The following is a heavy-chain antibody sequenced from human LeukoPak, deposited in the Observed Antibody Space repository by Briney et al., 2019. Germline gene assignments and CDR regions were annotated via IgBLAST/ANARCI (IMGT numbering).Heavy chain of an antibody. D-gene: IGHD3-9*01. V-gene: IGHV3-48*04. Sequence: GGSLRLSCAASGFTFNTFSMNWVRQAPGKGLEWVAYISSNGSTTYYADSVRGRFTISRDNAKNSLYLQMNSLRVEDTALYYCARRNFALDYWGQGTLVTVSS. CDR3: ARRNFALDY. CDR2: ISSNGSTT. J-gene: IGHJ4*02. CDR1: GFTFNTFS.